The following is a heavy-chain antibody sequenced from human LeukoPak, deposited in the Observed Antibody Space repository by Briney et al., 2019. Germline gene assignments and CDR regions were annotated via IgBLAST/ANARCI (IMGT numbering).Heavy chain of an antibody. J-gene: IGHJ3*02. Sequence: PSETLSLTCTVSGGSISSSSYYWGLIRQPPGKGLEWIGSIYYSGSTYYNPSLKSRVTISVDTSKNQFSLKLSSVTAADTAVNYSARSVPGGGFDIWGQGTMVTVSS. CDR1: GGSISSSSYY. D-gene: IGHD3-16*01. CDR2: IYYSGST. V-gene: IGHV4-39*01. CDR3: ARSVPGGGFDI.